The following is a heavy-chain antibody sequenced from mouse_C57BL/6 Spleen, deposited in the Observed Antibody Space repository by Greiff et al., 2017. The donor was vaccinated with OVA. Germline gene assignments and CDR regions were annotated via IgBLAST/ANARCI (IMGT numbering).Heavy chain of an antibody. V-gene: IGHV5-16*01. J-gene: IGHJ2*01. CDR1: GFTFSDYY. Sequence: EVQLVESEGGLVQPGSSMKLSCTASGFTFSDYYMAWVRQVPEKGLEWVANINYDGSSTYYLDSLKSRFIISRDNAKNILYLQMSSLKSEDTATYYCARGGDYFYYFDYWGQGTTLTVSS. CDR2: INYDGSST. CDR3: ARGGDYFYYFDY. D-gene: IGHD2-4*01.